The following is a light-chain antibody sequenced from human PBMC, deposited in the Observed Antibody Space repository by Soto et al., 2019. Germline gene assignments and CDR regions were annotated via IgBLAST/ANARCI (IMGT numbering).Light chain of an antibody. V-gene: IGKV4-1*01. J-gene: IGKJ4*01. CDR1: QSILYSSSNKNY. Sequence: DIVMTQSPDSLAVSLGERATINCKSSQSILYSSSNKNYLTWYQQKPGQPPKLLIYWASTRESGVPDRFSGSGSGTDFTLTIMSLQAEDVAVYYCQLYYGIPFTFGGGTKVEIK. CDR2: WAS. CDR3: QLYYGIPFT.